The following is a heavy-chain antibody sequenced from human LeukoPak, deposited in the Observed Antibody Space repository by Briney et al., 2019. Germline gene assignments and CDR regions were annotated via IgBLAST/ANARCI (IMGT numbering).Heavy chain of an antibody. CDR1: GFTFSSYA. J-gene: IGHJ4*02. CDR3: AKGRSGYSSPFDY. D-gene: IGHD6-13*01. Sequence: PGGSLRLSCAASGFTFSSYAMSWDRQAPGKGLEWVSAISGSGGSTYYADSVKGRFTISRDNSKNTLYLQMNSLRAEDTAVYYCAKGRSGYSSPFDYWGQGTLVTVSS. CDR2: ISGSGGST. V-gene: IGHV3-23*01.